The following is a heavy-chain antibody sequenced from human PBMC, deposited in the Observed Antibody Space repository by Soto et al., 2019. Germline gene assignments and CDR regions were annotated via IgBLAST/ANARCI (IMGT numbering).Heavy chain of an antibody. CDR2: ISYDGSNK. CDR1: GFTFSSYG. V-gene: IGHV3-30*18. CDR3: AKAHSGYDSLHAFDI. D-gene: IGHD5-12*01. J-gene: IGHJ3*02. Sequence: QVQLVESGGGVVQPGRSLRLSCAASGFTFSSYGMHWVRQAPGKGLEWVAVISYDGSNKYYADSVKGRFTISRDNSKNTLYLQMTSLRAEDTAVYYCAKAHSGYDSLHAFDIWGQGTMVTVSS.